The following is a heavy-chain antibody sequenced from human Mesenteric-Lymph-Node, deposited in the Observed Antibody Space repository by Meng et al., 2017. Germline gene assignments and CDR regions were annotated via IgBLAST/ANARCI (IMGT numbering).Heavy chain of an antibody. Sequence: GESLKISCAASGFTFDDYGMSWVRQAPGKGLEWVSGINWNGDSTGYADSVKGRFTISRDNAKNSLYLQMNSLRAEDTAVYYCARDSSGSYSVNFDYWGQGTLVTVSS. V-gene: IGHV3-20*04. CDR1: GFTFDDYG. J-gene: IGHJ4*02. CDR3: ARDSSGSYSVNFDY. D-gene: IGHD1-26*01. CDR2: INWNGDST.